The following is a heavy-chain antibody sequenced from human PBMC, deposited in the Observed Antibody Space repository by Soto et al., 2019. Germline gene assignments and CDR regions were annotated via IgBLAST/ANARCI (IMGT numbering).Heavy chain of an antibody. CDR2: ISGSGGST. CDR1: GFTFSANA. V-gene: IGHV3-23*01. Sequence: GGSLRLSCAASGFTFSANAMGWVRQAPGKGLEWVSTISGSGGSTYYADSVKGRFTISRDSSKNMLYLQMNSLRADDTAVYYCATDKSSSGSYLSPLYWGQGTLVTVSS. D-gene: IGHD3-10*01. J-gene: IGHJ4*02. CDR3: ATDKSSSGSYLSPLY.